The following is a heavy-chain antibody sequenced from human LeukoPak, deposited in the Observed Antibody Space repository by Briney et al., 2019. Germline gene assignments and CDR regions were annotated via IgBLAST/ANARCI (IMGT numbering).Heavy chain of an antibody. Sequence: GGSLRLSCEASGFTFKAYWMSWVRQAPGTGLEWVANIQQDGSERKYVDSVKGRFTISRDNARNSLYLEMNSLRAEDTAVYYCARLRYTYGKNFDYWGQGTQVTVSS. V-gene: IGHV3-7*01. J-gene: IGHJ4*02. D-gene: IGHD5-18*01. CDR1: GFTFKAYW. CDR3: ARLRYTYGKNFDY. CDR2: IQQDGSER.